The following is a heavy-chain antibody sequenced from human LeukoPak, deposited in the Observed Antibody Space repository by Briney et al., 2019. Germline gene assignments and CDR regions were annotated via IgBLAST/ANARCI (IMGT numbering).Heavy chain of an antibody. V-gene: IGHV5-51*01. CDR3: ARPTMVRGVITNWFDP. D-gene: IGHD3-10*01. CDR2: IYPGVSDT. J-gene: IGHJ5*02. Sequence: GESLKISCKGSGYTFTSYWIGWVRQMPGKGLGWMGIIYPGVSDTSYSPSFHGQVTISADKSLNPAYLQWSSLKASDTDMYYCARPTMVRGVITNWFDPWGQGPLVPVSS. CDR1: GYTFTSYW.